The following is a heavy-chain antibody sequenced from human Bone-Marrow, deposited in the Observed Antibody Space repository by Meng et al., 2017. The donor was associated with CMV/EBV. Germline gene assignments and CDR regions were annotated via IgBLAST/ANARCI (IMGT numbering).Heavy chain of an antibody. Sequence: GESLKISCAASGFTFSNYWMHWVRQVPGKGLVWVSRINSDGSTTTYADSVKGRFTISRDNAKNTLYLQMNSLRVEDTAVYFCAKDRRRFLEELLDFYGMDVWGQGTTVTVSS. CDR2: INSDGSTT. CDR1: GFTFSNYW. CDR3: AKDRRRFLEELLDFYGMDV. J-gene: IGHJ6*02. D-gene: IGHD3-3*01. V-gene: IGHV3-74*01.